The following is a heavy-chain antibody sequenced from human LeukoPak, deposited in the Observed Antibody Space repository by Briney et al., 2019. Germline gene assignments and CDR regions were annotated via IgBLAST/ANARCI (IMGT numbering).Heavy chain of an antibody. D-gene: IGHD3-10*01. CDR3: ARVEESYSYGSGSQTRQYYFDY. Sequence: GGSLRLSCAASGFTFSSYSMNWVRQAPGKGLDCVSSISSSSSYIYYADSVKGRFTISRDNAKNSLYLQMNSLRAEDTAVYYCARVEESYSYGSGSQTRQYYFDYWGQGTLVTVSS. CDR1: GFTFSSYS. V-gene: IGHV3-21*01. CDR2: ISSSSSYI. J-gene: IGHJ4*02.